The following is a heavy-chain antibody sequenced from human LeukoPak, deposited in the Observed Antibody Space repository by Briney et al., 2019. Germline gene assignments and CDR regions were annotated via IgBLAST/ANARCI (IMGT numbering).Heavy chain of an antibody. CDR2: ISYDGSNK. CDR1: GFTFSSYA. Sequence: GGSLRLSCAASGFTFSSYAMRWVRQAPGKGLEWVAVISYDGSNKYYADSVKGRFTISRDNSKNTLYLQMNSLRAEDTAVYYCARVFRTIAVAGTYDYWGQGTLVTVSS. D-gene: IGHD6-19*01. CDR3: ARVFRTIAVAGTYDY. J-gene: IGHJ4*02. V-gene: IGHV3-30-3*01.